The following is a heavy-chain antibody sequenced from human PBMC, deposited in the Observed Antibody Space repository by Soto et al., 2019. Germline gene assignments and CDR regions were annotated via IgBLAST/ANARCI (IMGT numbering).Heavy chain of an antibody. D-gene: IGHD4-4*01. CDR1: GYTFTSYD. Sequence: QVQLVQSGAEVKKPGASVKVSCKASGYTFTSYDINWVRQATGQGLEWMGWMNPNSGNTGYAQKFQGRVTMTRNTSISTAYMELSSLRSEDTAVYYCSREVTVTTVYYCMDVWGQGTTVTVSS. CDR2: MNPNSGNT. CDR3: SREVTVTTVYYCMDV. V-gene: IGHV1-8*01. J-gene: IGHJ6*02.